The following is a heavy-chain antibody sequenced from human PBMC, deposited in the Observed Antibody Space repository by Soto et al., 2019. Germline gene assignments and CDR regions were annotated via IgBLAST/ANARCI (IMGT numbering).Heavy chain of an antibody. V-gene: IGHV3-33*01. CDR1: GFTFSSYG. CDR2: IWYDGSNK. J-gene: IGHJ4*02. Sequence: QVQLVESGGGVVQPGRSLRLSCAASGFTFSSYGMHWVRQAPGKGLERVAVIWYDGSNKYYADSVKGRFTISRDNSKNTLYLQMNSLGAEDTAVYYCARVARTLSISWYGGGLGYWGQGTLVTVSS. CDR3: ARVARTLSISWYGGGLGY. D-gene: IGHD6-13*01.